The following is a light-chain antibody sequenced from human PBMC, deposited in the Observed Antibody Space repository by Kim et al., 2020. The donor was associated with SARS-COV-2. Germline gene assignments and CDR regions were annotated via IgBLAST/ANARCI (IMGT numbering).Light chain of an antibody. CDR3: SSHIGSSTWV. J-gene: IGLJ3*02. Sequence: GQSITISFPGTSSDIGNYNFVSWSQQHPGKAPKLLIYDVSKRPSGVSDRFSGSKSGNTASLTISGLQAEDEADYYCSSHIGSSTWVFGGGTQLTVL. CDR2: DVS. V-gene: IGLV2-14*04. CDR1: SSDIGNYNF.